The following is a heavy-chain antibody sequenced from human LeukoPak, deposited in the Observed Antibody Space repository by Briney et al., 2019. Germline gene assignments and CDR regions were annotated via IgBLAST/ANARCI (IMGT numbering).Heavy chain of an antibody. V-gene: IGHV4-30-2*01. CDR2: IYHSGST. J-gene: IGHJ4*02. D-gene: IGHD3-3*01. CDR3: ARGVTIFGVVSHFDY. CDR1: GGSIXSGGYS. Sequence: QTLSLICAVXGGSIXSGGYSWSWIRQPPGKGLEWIGYIYHSGSTYYNPSLKSRITISVYRTKNQFSLKLSSVTAADTAVYYCARGVTIFGVVSHFDYWGQGTLVTVSS.